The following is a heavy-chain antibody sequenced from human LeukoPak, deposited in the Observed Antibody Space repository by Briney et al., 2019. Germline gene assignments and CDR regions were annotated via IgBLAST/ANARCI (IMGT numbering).Heavy chain of an antibody. CDR2: IYHSGST. Sequence: SETLSPTCTVSGYSISSGYYWAWIRQPPGKGLEWIGTIYHSGSTYSNPSLKSRVTISVDTSKNQFSLRLSSVTAADTAVYYCARETGTYSAFDYWGQGTLVTVSS. CDR1: GYSISSGYY. J-gene: IGHJ4*02. D-gene: IGHD1-26*01. V-gene: IGHV4-38-2*02. CDR3: ARETGTYSAFDY.